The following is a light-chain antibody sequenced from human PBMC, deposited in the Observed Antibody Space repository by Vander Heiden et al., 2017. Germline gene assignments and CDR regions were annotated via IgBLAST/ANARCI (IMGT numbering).Light chain of an antibody. CDR2: GNS. CDR1: SSNIGAGYD. Sequence: QSVLTQPPSVPGAPGQRVPISCTGSSSNIGAGYDVHWYQQFPGTAPKVLIYGNSNRPSGVPDRFSGSKSGTSASLAITGLQAEDEADYYCQSYDSSLSGYVFGTGTKVTVL. CDR3: QSYDSSLSGYV. J-gene: IGLJ1*01. V-gene: IGLV1-40*01.